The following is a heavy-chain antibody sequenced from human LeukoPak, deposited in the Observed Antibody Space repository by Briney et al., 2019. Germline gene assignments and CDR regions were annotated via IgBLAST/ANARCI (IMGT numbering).Heavy chain of an antibody. J-gene: IGHJ5*02. V-gene: IGHV4-59*01. D-gene: IGHD2-15*01. CDR2: IYYSGST. CDR1: GGSISSYY. Sequence: PSETLSLTCTLSGGSISSYYWTWIRQPPGKGLEWIGYIYYSGSTNYNPSLKSRVTISVDTSKNQFSLKLSSVTAADTAVYYCARAVGYGFDPWGQGTLVTVSS. CDR3: ARAVGYGFDP.